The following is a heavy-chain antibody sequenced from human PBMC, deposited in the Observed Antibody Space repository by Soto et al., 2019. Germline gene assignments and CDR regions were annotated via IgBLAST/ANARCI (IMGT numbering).Heavy chain of an antibody. CDR2: IHYSGST. CDR3: ARDCSTTSCYKNYGVDV. CDR1: RGSIISGGYY. J-gene: IGHJ6*02. Sequence: SETLSLTCTVSRGSIISGGYYWSWIRQHPGKGLEWIGYIHYSGSTYYNPSLKSRVTMSVDTSKNQFSLKLRSVNDADTAVYYCARDCSTTSCYKNYGVDVWGQGTTVTVS. D-gene: IGHD2-2*02. V-gene: IGHV4-31*03.